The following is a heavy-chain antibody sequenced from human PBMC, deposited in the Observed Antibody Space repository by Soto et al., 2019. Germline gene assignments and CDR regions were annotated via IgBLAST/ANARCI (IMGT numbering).Heavy chain of an antibody. Sequence: QVQLQESGPGLVKPSQTLSLTCTVSGGSISSGGYYWSWIRQHPGKGLEWIGYIYYSGSTYYNPSLKSRVTISVDTSKNQFSLKLSSVTAADTAVYYCARLRFLEWFPTHYFDYWGQGTLVTVSS. D-gene: IGHD3-3*01. CDR2: IYYSGST. CDR3: ARLRFLEWFPTHYFDY. CDR1: GGSISSGGYY. V-gene: IGHV4-31*03. J-gene: IGHJ4*02.